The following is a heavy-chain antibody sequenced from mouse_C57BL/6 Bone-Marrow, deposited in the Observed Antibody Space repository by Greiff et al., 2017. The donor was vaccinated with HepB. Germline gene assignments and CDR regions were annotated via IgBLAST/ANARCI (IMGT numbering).Heavy chain of an antibody. J-gene: IGHJ2*01. Sequence: EVKLMESGPELVKPGASVKMSCKASGYTFTDYNMHWVKQSHGKSLEWIGYINPNNGGTSYNQKFKGKATLTVNKSSSTAYMELRSLTSEDSAVYYCARSYGNYCYFDYWGQGTTLTVSS. CDR2: INPNNGGT. CDR3: ARSYGNYCYFDY. CDR1: GYTFTDYN. D-gene: IGHD2-1*01. V-gene: IGHV1-22*01.